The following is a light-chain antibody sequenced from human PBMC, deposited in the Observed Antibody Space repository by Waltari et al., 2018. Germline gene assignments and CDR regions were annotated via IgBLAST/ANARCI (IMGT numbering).Light chain of an antibody. CDR1: QNINNY. J-gene: IGKJ2*01. Sequence: DIQMTQSPSTLSASVGDRVTITCRASQNINNYLAWYQQKPGKAPKVLIYKASNLESGVPSRFSGSGSGTEFTLTISSLQPDDFATYYCQQYNSYLYTFGQGTKLEI. V-gene: IGKV1-5*03. CDR3: QQYNSYLYT. CDR2: KAS.